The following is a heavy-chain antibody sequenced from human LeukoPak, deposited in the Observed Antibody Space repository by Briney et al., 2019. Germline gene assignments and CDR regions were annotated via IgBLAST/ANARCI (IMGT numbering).Heavy chain of an antibody. CDR1: GFTFSNYI. V-gene: IGHV3-30*14. J-gene: IGHJ3*02. D-gene: IGHD5-24*01. Sequence: GRSLRLSCAASGFTFSNYIMHWVRQAPGKGLDWVAVILENGSNQYYADSVKGRFTISRDNSKNTLYLQMNSLRAEDTAIYYCVRGFVEMSTRTGAFDIWGQGTLVTVSS. CDR2: ILENGSNQ. CDR3: VRGFVEMSTRTGAFDI.